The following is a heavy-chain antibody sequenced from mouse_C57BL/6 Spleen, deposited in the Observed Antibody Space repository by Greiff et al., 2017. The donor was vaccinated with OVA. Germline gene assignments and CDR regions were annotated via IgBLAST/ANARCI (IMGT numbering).Heavy chain of an antibody. V-gene: IGHV1-58*01. CDR1: GYTFTSYG. CDR2: IYIGNGYT. CDR3: ARGITTVVASLYWYFDV. D-gene: IGHD1-1*01. Sequence: EVKLVESGAELVRPGSSVKMSCKTSGYTFTSYGINWVKQRPGQGLEWIGYIYIGNGYTEYNEKFKGKATLTSDTSSSTAYMQLSSLTSEDSAIYFCARGITTVVASLYWYFDVWGTGTTVTVSS. J-gene: IGHJ1*03.